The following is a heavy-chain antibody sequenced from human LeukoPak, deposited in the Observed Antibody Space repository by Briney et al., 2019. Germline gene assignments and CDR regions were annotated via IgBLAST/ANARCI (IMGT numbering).Heavy chain of an antibody. V-gene: IGHV3-23*01. CDR1: GFTFRNYG. Sequence: GGSLRLSCAASGFTFRNYGMSWVRQAPGKGLEWVSAISGDAADIFYADSAKGRFTISRDNSKNTLYLQLNSLRAEDTAIYYCAKEGPAAMRYYYYYMDVWGKGTTVTISS. CDR2: ISGDAADI. D-gene: IGHD2-2*01. J-gene: IGHJ6*03. CDR3: AKEGPAAMRYYYYYMDV.